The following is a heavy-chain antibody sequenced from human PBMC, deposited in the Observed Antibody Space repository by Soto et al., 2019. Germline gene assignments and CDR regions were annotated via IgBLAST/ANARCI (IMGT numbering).Heavy chain of an antibody. J-gene: IGHJ2*01. CDR2: INAGNGNT. D-gene: IGHD3-16*01. CDR3: ARGGSLYWPFAL. Sequence: QVQLVQSGAEVKKPGASVKVSCKASGYTFTSYAMHWVRQAPGQRLEWMGWINAGNGNTKYSQKFQGRITITRDTTASAAYMELSSLRSEDTAVYYCARGGSLYWPFALWGRGTLVTVSS. V-gene: IGHV1-3*01. CDR1: GYTFTSYA.